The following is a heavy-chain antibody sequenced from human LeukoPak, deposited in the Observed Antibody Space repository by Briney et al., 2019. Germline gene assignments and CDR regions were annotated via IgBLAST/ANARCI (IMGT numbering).Heavy chain of an antibody. D-gene: IGHD3-22*01. CDR1: GFTFSSYG. Sequence: GRSLRLSCAASGFTFSSYGMHWVRQAPGKGLEWVAVIWYDGSNKYYADSVKGRFTISRDNSKNTLYLQMNSLRAEDTAVYHCAKDQARNYYDSSGFDYWGQGTLVTVSS. CDR3: AKDQARNYYDSSGFDY. V-gene: IGHV3-33*06. CDR2: IWYDGSNK. J-gene: IGHJ4*02.